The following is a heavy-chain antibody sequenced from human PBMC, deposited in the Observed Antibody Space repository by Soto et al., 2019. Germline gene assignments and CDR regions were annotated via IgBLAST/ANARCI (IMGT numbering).Heavy chain of an antibody. CDR2: INADGGRT. V-gene: IGHV1-46*01. Sequence: VQLVQSGAEVREPGASGMLSCKTSGYAFTMFYMSWVRQAPGQGLEWMGTINADGGRTTYAQNFQARLTMTSDTSTGTLYMELTSLTSEDTAVYYCARDIVTLGPRANDAFDLWGQGTLVTVSS. J-gene: IGHJ3*01. CDR1: GYAFTMFY. CDR3: ARDIVTLGPRANDAFDL. D-gene: IGHD1-26*01.